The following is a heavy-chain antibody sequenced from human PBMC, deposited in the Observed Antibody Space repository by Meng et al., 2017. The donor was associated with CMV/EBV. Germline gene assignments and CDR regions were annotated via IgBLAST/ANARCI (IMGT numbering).Heavy chain of an antibody. CDR1: GGTFSSYA. CDR3: ARAGDYGGRGYFDY. V-gene: IGHV1-69*12. Sequence: VPLGSFGDEVEQPGSSVTVFCKASGGTFSSYAISWVRQAPGQGLEWMGGIIPIFGTANYAQKFQGRVTITADESTSTAYMELSSLRSEDTAVYYCARAGDYGGRGYFDYWGQGTLVTVSS. D-gene: IGHD4-23*01. J-gene: IGHJ4*02. CDR2: IIPIFGTA.